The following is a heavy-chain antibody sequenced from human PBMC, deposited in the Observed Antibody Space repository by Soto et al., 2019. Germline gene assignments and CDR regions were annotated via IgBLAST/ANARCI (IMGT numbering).Heavy chain of an antibody. Sequence: SETLSLTCAVSGGSISSGGYSWSWIRQPPGKGLEWIGYIYHSGSTYYNPSLKSRVTISVDRSKNQFLLKLSPVTAADTAVYYCARALPPVSEWFGELSHMDVWGQGTTVTVSS. CDR1: GGSISSGGYS. V-gene: IGHV4-30-2*01. CDR3: ARALPPVSEWFGELSHMDV. CDR2: IYHSGST. D-gene: IGHD3-10*01. J-gene: IGHJ6*02.